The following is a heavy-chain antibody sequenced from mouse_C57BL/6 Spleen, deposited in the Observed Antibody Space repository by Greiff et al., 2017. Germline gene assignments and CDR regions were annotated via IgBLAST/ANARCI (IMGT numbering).Heavy chain of an antibody. CDR2: IDPSDSET. Sequence: QVQLQQPGAELVRPGSSVKLSCKASGYTFTSYWMHWVKQRPIQGLEWIGNIDPSDSETHYNQKFKDKATLTVDKSSSTAYMQLSSLTSEDSAVYYCARRGLPYYYAMDYWGQGTSVTVSS. CDR1: GYTFTSYW. J-gene: IGHJ4*01. V-gene: IGHV1-52*01. CDR3: ARRGLPYYYAMDY. D-gene: IGHD2-4*01.